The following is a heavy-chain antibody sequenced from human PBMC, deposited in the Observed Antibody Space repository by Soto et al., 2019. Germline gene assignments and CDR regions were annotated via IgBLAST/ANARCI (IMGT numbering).Heavy chain of an antibody. CDR2: IYYSGST. CDR3: ARGGLGGSGSAYYYYYGMDV. Sequence: PSETLSLTCTVSGGSISSGGYYWSWIRQHPGKGLEWIGYIYYSGSTYYNPSLKSRVTISVDTSKNQFSLKLSSVTAADTAVYYCARGGLGGSGSAYYYYYGMDVWGQGTTVTVSS. D-gene: IGHD3-10*01. J-gene: IGHJ6*02. CDR1: GGSISSGGYY. V-gene: IGHV4-31*03.